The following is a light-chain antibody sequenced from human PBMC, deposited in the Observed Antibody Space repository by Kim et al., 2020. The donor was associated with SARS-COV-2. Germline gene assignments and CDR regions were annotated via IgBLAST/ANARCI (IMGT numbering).Light chain of an antibody. Sequence: SSELTQDPAVSVALGQTVRITYQGDSLRSYYASWYQQKPGQAPILVIYGKNNRPSGIPDRFSGSSSGNTASLTITGAQAEDEADYYCKSRDSSGKVVFGGGTKVTVL. CDR1: SLRSYY. CDR2: GKN. CDR3: KSRDSSGKVV. V-gene: IGLV3-19*01. J-gene: IGLJ2*01.